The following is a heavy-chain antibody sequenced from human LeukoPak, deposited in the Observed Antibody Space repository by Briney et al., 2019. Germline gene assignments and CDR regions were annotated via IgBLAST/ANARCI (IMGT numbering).Heavy chain of an antibody. CDR3: ARGGSYGYGGIDY. Sequence: ASVKVSCKASGYMFTGYYMHWVRQAPGQGLEWMGWITPNNGGTNYAQNLQGRVTITRDTSMSTAYMELSSLRSDDTAVYYCARGGSYGYGGIDYWGQGTLVTVSS. V-gene: IGHV1-2*02. D-gene: IGHD5-18*01. CDR1: GYMFTGYY. CDR2: ITPNNGGT. J-gene: IGHJ4*02.